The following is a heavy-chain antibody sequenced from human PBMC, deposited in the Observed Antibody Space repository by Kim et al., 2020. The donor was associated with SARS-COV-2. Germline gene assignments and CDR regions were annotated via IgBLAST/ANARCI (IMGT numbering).Heavy chain of an antibody. CDR1: AYIFTDFY. D-gene: IGHD6-13*01. V-gene: IGHV1-2*02. J-gene: IGHJ5*01. Sequence: ASVKVSCKASAYIFTDFYIHWVRQAPGQGLEWMGWXNPSSXGTNYAQTFQGXVTMTRDTSISTAYMELSGLRFDDTXVYYCAXPXKTWYRHXFDSWXQGT. CDR3: AXPXKTWYRHXFDS. CDR2: XNPSSXGT.